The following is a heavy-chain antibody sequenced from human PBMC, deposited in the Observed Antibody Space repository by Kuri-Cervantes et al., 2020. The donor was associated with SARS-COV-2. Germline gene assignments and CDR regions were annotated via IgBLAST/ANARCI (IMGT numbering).Heavy chain of an antibody. D-gene: IGHD3-22*01. Sequence: GGSLRLSCAASGFTFSSYAMSWVRQAPGKGLEWVSAISGSGGSTYYADSVKGRFTISRDNSKNTLYLQMNSLRAEDTAVYYCAREYYYDSSGRWTYYFDYWGQGTLVTVSS. J-gene: IGHJ4*02. CDR3: AREYYYDSSGRWTYYFDY. V-gene: IGHV3-23*01. CDR2: ISGSGGST. CDR1: GFTFSSYA.